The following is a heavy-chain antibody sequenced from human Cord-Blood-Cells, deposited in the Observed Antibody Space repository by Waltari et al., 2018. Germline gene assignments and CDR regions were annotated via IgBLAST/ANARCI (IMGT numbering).Heavy chain of an antibody. V-gene: IGHV3-33*01. Sequence: QVQLVESGGGVVQPGRSLRLSCAASGFTFSSYGMHWVRQAPGKGVEWVAVIWYDGSNKYYADSVKGRFTISRDNSKNTLYLQMNSLRAEDTAVYYCARQFSSWYDYWGQGTLVTVSS. CDR2: IWYDGSNK. CDR1: GFTFSSYG. CDR3: ARQFSSWYDY. J-gene: IGHJ4*02. D-gene: IGHD6-13*01.